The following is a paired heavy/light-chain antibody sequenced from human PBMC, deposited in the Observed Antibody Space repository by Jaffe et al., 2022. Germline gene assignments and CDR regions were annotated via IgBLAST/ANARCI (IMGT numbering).Heavy chain of an antibody. CDR2: INADGSGT. V-gene: IGHV3-74*01. CDR3: ARERQQLALDY. CDR1: AFTFRTYW. Sequence: EVQLVESGGGLVQPGGSLRLSCAASAFTFRTYWMHWVRQAPGQGLVWVSRINADGSGTNYADSVKGRFTISRDNAENTLYLQMNSLRAEDTAVYYCARERQQLALDYWGQGALVTVSS. J-gene: IGHJ4*02. D-gene: IGHD6-13*01.
Light chain of an antibody. CDR3: QAWDSSTVV. V-gene: IGLV3-1*01. Sequence: SYELTQPPSVSVSPGQTASITCSGDKLGDKYACWYQQKPGQSPVMVIYQDTKRPSGIPERFSGSNSGNTATLTISGAQAMDEADYYCQAWDSSTVVFGGGTKLTVL. CDR2: QDT. CDR1: KLGDKY. J-gene: IGLJ2*01.